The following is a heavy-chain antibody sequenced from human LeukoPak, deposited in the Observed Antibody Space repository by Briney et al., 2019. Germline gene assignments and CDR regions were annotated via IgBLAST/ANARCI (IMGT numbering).Heavy chain of an antibody. J-gene: IGHJ3*02. CDR3: ARSSGYYDILTGQHDAFDI. D-gene: IGHD3-9*01. CDR2: IYHSGST. CDR1: GGSIRSSRYY. V-gene: IGHV4-39*07. Sequence: SETLSLTCIVSGGSIRSSRYYWGWIRRPPGKGLEWIGSIYHSGSTYYNPSLKSRVTISVDTSKNQFSLKLSSVTAADTAVYYCARSSGYYDILTGQHDAFDIWGQGQWSPSLQ.